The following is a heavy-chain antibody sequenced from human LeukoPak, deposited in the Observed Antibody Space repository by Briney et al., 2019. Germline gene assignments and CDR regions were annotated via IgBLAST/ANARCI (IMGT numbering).Heavy chain of an antibody. CDR2: IIPIFGTA. V-gene: IGHV1-69*01. D-gene: IGHD3-22*01. Sequence: AASVKVSCKASGGTFSSYAISWVRQAPGQGLEWMGGIIPIFGTANYAQKFQGRVTITADESTSTAYMELSSLRSEDTAVYYCARDREEGYYDSSGYPYNWFDPWDQGTLVTVSS. J-gene: IGHJ5*02. CDR3: ARDREEGYYDSSGYPYNWFDP. CDR1: GGTFSSYA.